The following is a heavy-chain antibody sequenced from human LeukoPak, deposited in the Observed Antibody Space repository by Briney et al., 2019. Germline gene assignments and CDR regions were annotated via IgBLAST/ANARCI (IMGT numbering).Heavy chain of an antibody. CDR1: GGSISSSNW. D-gene: IGHD6-19*01. CDR3: ARAYSSGWYVDYFDY. J-gene: IGHJ4*02. CDR2: IYHSGST. Sequence: SETLSLTCAVSGGSISSSNWWSWVRQPPGKGLEWIGEIYHSGSTNYNPSLKSRVTISVDKSKNQFSLKLSSVTAADTAVYYCARAYSSGWYVDYFDYWGQGTLVTVSS. V-gene: IGHV4-4*02.